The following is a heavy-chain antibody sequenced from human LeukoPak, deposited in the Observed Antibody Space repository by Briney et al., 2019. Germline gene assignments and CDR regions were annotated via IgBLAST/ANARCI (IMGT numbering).Heavy chain of an antibody. CDR1: GYIFTGYY. J-gene: IGHJ4*02. Sequence: ASVKVSCKASGYIFTGYYMHWVRQAPGQGLEWMGWINPNSGGTNYAQKFQGRVTMTRDTSISTAYMELGRLRSDDTAVYYCARAAITIFPDYWGQGTLVTVSS. V-gene: IGHV1-2*02. CDR2: INPNSGGT. D-gene: IGHD3-3*01. CDR3: ARAAITIFPDY.